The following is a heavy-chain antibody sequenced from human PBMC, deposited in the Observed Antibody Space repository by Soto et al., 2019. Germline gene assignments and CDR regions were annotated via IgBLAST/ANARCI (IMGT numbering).Heavy chain of an antibody. CDR2: IDWDDDK. Sequence: SGPTLVKPTQTLTLTCTFSGFSLSTSGMCVSWIRQPPGKALEWLALIDWDDDKYYSTSLKTRLTISKDTSKNRVVLTMTNMDPVDTATYYCARIVKHSYGIIRSGWYPPEGYYYYYGMDVWGQGTTVTVSS. CDR3: ARIVKHSYGIIRSGWYPPEGYYYYYGMDV. CDR1: GFSLSTSGMC. J-gene: IGHJ6*02. D-gene: IGHD6-19*01. V-gene: IGHV2-70*01.